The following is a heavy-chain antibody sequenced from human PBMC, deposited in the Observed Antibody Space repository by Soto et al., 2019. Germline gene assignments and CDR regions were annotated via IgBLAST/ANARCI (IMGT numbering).Heavy chain of an antibody. D-gene: IGHD3-9*01. J-gene: IGHJ4*01. CDR1: GGSISSNSYH. V-gene: IGHV4-39*01. Sequence: SETLSLTCPVSGGSISSNSYHWGWIRQPPGKGLEWIGSIFYSGSTYFNPSLKSRVTASVDTSKNQFSLNLRSVTAADTAIYYCARLVRYFDWSLDYWGHGTLVTVPS. CDR3: ARLVRYFDWSLDY. CDR2: IFYSGST.